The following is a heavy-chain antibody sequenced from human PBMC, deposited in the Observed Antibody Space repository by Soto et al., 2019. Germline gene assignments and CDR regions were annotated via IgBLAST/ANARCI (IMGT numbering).Heavy chain of an antibody. Sequence: GASVKVSCKASGYTFTSYGISWVRQAPGQGLEWMGWISAYNGNTNYAQKLQGRVTVTTDTSTSTAYMELRSLRSDDTAVYYCARPNSEYDFWSGYYVSYYYYGMDVWGQGTTVTVSS. V-gene: IGHV1-18*01. D-gene: IGHD3-3*01. CDR2: ISAYNGNT. J-gene: IGHJ6*02. CDR3: ARPNSEYDFWSGYYVSYYYYGMDV. CDR1: GYTFTSYG.